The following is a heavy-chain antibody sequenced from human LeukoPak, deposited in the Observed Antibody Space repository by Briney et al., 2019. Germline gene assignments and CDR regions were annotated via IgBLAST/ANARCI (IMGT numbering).Heavy chain of an antibody. Sequence: SETLSLTCTVSGGSISSYYWSWIRQPPGKGLEWIGYIYYSGSTNYNPSLKSRVTISVDTSKNQFSLKLSSVTAADTAVYYCARESRAGYSYGYYYYMDVWGKGTTVTVSS. V-gene: IGHV4-59*01. CDR2: IYYSGST. CDR3: ARESRAGYSYGYYYYMDV. CDR1: GGSISSYY. D-gene: IGHD5-18*01. J-gene: IGHJ6*03.